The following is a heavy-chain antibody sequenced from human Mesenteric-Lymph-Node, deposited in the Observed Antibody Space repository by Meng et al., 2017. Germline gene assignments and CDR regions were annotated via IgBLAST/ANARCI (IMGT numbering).Heavy chain of an antibody. V-gene: IGHV3-48*03. CDR2: ISSSGSTI. CDR3: ASELGGSEFDY. J-gene: IGHJ4*02. D-gene: IGHD2-15*01. CDR1: GFTFSSYE. Sequence: GGSLRLSCAASGFTFSSYEMNWVRQAPGKGLEWVSYISSSGSTIYYADSVKGRFTISRDNAKNSLYLQMNSLRAEDTAVYYCASELGGSEFDYWGQGALVTVSS.